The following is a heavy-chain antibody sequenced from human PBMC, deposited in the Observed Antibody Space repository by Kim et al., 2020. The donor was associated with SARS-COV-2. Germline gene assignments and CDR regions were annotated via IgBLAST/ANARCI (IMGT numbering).Heavy chain of an antibody. CDR2: INDGGSTS. V-gene: IGHV3-74*01. D-gene: IGHD3-10*02. CDR1: GVTFTTYW. Sequence: GGSLRLSCAASGVTFTTYWMHWVRQAPGKGLEWVSQINDGGSTSYYADSVRGRFTISRDNTKNTLYLQMSGLTGDDTAVYYCVREGGTGDVLDYWDQG. CDR3: VREGGTGDVLDY. J-gene: IGHJ4*02.